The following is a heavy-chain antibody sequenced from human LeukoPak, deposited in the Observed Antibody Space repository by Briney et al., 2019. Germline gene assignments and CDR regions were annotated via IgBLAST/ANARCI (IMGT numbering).Heavy chain of an antibody. V-gene: IGHV4-34*01. J-gene: IGHJ4*02. CDR1: GFTVSSNY. Sequence: GSLRLSCAASGFTVSSNYMSWIRQPPGKGLEWIGEINHSGSTNYNPSLKSRVTISVDTSKNQFSLKLSSVTAADTAVYYCARGDRGRAYGDYPYYFDYWGQGTLVTVSS. D-gene: IGHD4-17*01. CDR2: INHSGST. CDR3: ARGDRGRAYGDYPYYFDY.